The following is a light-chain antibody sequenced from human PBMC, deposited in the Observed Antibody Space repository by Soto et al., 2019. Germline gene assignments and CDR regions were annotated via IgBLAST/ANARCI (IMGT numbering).Light chain of an antibody. CDR3: SAYTTNSTRYV. V-gene: IGLV2-14*03. CDR1: SSDVGGYNY. J-gene: IGLJ1*01. Sequence: QSALTQPASVSGSPGQSITISCTGTSSDVGGYNYVSWYQHHPGKAPKLMIYDVSNRPSGISNRFSASKSGNTASLTISGLQAEDDADYYGSAYTTNSTRYVFGTGTKLTVL. CDR2: DVS.